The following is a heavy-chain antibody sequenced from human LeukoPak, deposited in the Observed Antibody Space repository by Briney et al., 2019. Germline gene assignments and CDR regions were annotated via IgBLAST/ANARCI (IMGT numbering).Heavy chain of an antibody. V-gene: IGHV4-34*01. Sequence: SETLSLTCAVYGGSFSGYYWSWIRQPPGKGLEWIGEINHSGSTNYNPSLKSRVTISVDTSKNQFSLKLSSVTAADTAVYYCARGYYDILTSYRPFDYWGQGTLVTVSS. CDR3: ARGYYDILTSYRPFDY. CDR1: GGSFSGYY. D-gene: IGHD3-9*01. CDR2: INHSGST. J-gene: IGHJ4*02.